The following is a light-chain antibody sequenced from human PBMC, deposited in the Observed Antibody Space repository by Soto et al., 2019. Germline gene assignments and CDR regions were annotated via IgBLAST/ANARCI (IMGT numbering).Light chain of an antibody. V-gene: IGKV3-20*01. CDR3: QQYYSYPPT. Sequence: EIVLTQSPGTLSLSPGERATLSCRASQSVSSSYLAWYQQKPGQAPRLLIYGASSRATGIPDRFSGSGSGTDFTLTISCLQSEDFATYYCQQYYSYPPTFGQGTKVDIK. CDR1: QSVSSSY. J-gene: IGKJ1*01. CDR2: GAS.